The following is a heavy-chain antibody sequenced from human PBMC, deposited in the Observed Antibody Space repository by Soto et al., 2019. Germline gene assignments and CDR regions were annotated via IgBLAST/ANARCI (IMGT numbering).Heavy chain of an antibody. Sequence: EVQLVESGGGWVQPGGSLRLSCAASGFTFSSYWMSWVRQAPGKGLEWVANIKQDGSEKYYVDSVKGRFTISRDNAKNSLYLQMNSLRAEDTAVYYCARVRTPFKYYFDYWGQGTLVTVSS. CDR3: ARVRTPFKYYFDY. V-gene: IGHV3-7*01. J-gene: IGHJ4*02. CDR2: IKQDGSEK. CDR1: GFTFSSYW.